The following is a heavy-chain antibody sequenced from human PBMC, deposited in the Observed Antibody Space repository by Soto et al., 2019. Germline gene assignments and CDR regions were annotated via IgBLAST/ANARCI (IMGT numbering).Heavy chain of an antibody. J-gene: IGHJ4*02. CDR2: IYYSGST. V-gene: IGHV4-59*03. Sequence: PSETLSLTCAVSGGSISSYYWSWVRQSPGKGLEWIGYIYYSGSTNYNPSIKIGFPMSVDSSKTKFPLKLRLVTFVDTAVYYCGGGGLVSAGTLDYGGQGTQVTVSS. CDR1: GGSISSYY. CDR3: GGGGLVSAGTLDY. D-gene: IGHD6-13*01.